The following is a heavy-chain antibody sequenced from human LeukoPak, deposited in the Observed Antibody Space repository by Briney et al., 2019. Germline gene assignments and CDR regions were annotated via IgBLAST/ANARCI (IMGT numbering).Heavy chain of an antibody. Sequence: SETLSLTCTVSGGSISSYCWSWIRQPPGKGLECIGYIYYSGSTNYNPSLKSRVTISVDTSKNQFSLKLSSVIAADTAVYYCARGYCSGGSCYSSRHWFDPWGQGTLVTVSS. CDR2: IYYSGST. D-gene: IGHD2-15*01. J-gene: IGHJ5*02. CDR3: ARGYCSGGSCYSSRHWFDP. V-gene: IGHV4-59*01. CDR1: GGSISSYC.